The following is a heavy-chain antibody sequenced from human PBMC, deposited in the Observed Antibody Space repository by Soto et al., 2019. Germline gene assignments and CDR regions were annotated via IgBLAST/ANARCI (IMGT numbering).Heavy chain of an antibody. J-gene: IGHJ4*02. V-gene: IGHV3-23*01. CDR2: VSIGGST. D-gene: IGHD2-15*01. Sequence: GGSLRLSCAASGFTFSSYAMGWVRQGPGKGLEWVAVVSIGGSTHYADSVRGRFTITRDNSKNTLSLQMNSLTAEDTAVYFCAKRRGAGGHFDYWGQGALVTVSS. CDR3: AKRRGAGGHFDY. CDR1: GFTFSSYA.